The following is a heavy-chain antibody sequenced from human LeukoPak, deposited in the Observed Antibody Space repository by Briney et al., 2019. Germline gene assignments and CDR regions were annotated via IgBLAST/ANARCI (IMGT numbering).Heavy chain of an antibody. CDR1: GYTFTSNS. V-gene: IGHV1-8*01. CDR2: MNPDSGDT. J-gene: IGHJ5*02. CDR3: AREVSGP. Sequence: EASVKVSCKASGYTFTSNSINWVRQATGQGLEWMGWMNPDSGDTGYAQKFQGRVTMTRNTSISTAYMELSSLTSEDTAVYYCAREVSGPWGQGTLVTVSS. D-gene: IGHD7-27*01.